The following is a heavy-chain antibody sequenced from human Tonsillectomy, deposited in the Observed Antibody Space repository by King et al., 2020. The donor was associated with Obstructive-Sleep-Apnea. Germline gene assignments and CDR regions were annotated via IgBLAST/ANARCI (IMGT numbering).Heavy chain of an antibody. V-gene: IGHV3-66*01. CDR1: GFSVTKNY. CDR2: IYSGGST. D-gene: IGHD3-22*01. J-gene: IGHJ4*02. Sequence: VQLVESGGGLVQPGGSLRLSCAASGFSVTKNYMNWVRQAPGKGLEWVAVIYSGGSTFYADSVKGRFTISRDYSKNTLYLQMSSLRAEDTAVYFCARRVDLYSYTPIDSWGQGTLVTVSS. CDR3: ARRVDLYSYTPIDS.